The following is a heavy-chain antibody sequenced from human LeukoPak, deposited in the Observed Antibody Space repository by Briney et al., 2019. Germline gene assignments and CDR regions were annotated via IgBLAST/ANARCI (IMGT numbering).Heavy chain of an antibody. D-gene: IGHD3/OR15-3a*01. V-gene: IGHV3-21*04. CDR3: AKDWTGTKPFDL. Sequence: GGSLRLSCAASGFTFSSYSMNWVRQAPGKGLEWVSSISTGSSYIYYADSVKGRFTISRDNAKNSLYLQMNSLRAEDTAVYYCAKDWTGTKPFDLWGRGTLVTVSS. CDR1: GFTFSSYS. J-gene: IGHJ2*01. CDR2: ISTGSSYI.